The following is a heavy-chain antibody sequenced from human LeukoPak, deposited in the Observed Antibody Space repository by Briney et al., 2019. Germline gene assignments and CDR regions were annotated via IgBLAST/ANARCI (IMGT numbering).Heavy chain of an antibody. V-gene: IGHV3-66*01. CDR1: GFTVSSNY. J-gene: IGHJ4*02. D-gene: IGHD6-19*01. CDR3: ARAYSSGWYGLIDY. CDR2: IYSGGST. Sequence: GGSLGLSCAASGFTVSSNYMSWVRQAPGKGLEWVSVIYSGGSTYYADSVKGRFTISRDNSKDTLYLQMNSLRAEDTAVYYCARAYSSGWYGLIDYWGQGTLVTVSS.